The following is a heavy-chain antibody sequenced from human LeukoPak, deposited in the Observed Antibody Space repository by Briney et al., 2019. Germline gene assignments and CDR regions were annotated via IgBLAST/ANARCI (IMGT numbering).Heavy chain of an antibody. CDR2: IRYDGSNK. Sequence: PGGSLRLSCAASGFTFSSYGMHWVRQAPGKGLEWVAFIRYDGSNKYYADSVKGRFTISRDNSKNTLYLQMNSLRAEDTAVYYCAKGPDWLNSNYYYYGMDVWGQGTTVTVSS. CDR3: AKGPDWLNSNYYYYGMDV. J-gene: IGHJ6*02. D-gene: IGHD3-9*01. CDR1: GFTFSSYG. V-gene: IGHV3-30*02.